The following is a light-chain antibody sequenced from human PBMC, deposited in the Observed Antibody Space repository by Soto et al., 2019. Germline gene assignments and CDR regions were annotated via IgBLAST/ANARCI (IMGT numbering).Light chain of an antibody. CDR1: QTVSRN. CDR3: QQYNNWPS. V-gene: IGKV3-15*01. Sequence: EIVFTPAPATPSVFHREIATLSRRASQTVSRNLAWYQQRPGQAPRLLIYDISNRATGVPARFSGSGSETEFTLTIRSLQSEDFAVYFCQQYNNWPSFGQGTRLEIK. CDR2: DIS. J-gene: IGKJ5*01.